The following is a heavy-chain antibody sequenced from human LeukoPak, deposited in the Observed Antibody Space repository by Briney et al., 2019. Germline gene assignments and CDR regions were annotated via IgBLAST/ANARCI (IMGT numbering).Heavy chain of an antibody. Sequence: SCKASGYTFSSYSMNWVRQAPGKGLDWVSSINSRSSSIYYADSVKGRFTISRDTSRNTLYLQMNSLRAEDTAVYYCARAGWYDSAMVFYYDYYYYMDVWGKGTTVTISS. CDR2: INSRSSSI. V-gene: IGHV3-21*01. J-gene: IGHJ6*03. CDR1: GYTFSSYS. CDR3: ARAGWYDSAMVFYYDYYYYMDV. D-gene: IGHD5-18*01.